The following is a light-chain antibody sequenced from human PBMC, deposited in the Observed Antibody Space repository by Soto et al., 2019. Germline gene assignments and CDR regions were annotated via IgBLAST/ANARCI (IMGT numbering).Light chain of an antibody. J-gene: IGKJ1*01. V-gene: IGKV3-15*01. CDR3: QQYIHWPRT. CDR2: GAS. CDR1: QSVSSN. Sequence: EIVMTQAPATLSVSPGERATLSCRASQSVSSNLAWYQQKPGQAPRLLIYGASTRATAIPARFSGSGSGTEFTLTISSLRSEDFAVYYCQQYIHWPRTFGQGTNVEIK.